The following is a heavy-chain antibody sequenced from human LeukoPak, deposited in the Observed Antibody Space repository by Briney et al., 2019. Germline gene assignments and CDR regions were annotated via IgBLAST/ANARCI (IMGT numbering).Heavy chain of an antibody. D-gene: IGHD4-23*01. Sequence: ASVKVSCKSSGYSFTSHYMHWVRQAPGQGLEWMGVINPRGASTIYAEKFKGRIILTRDMSTTTDYMQLGSLKSDDTAIYYCARDNSMYERGWWFDPWGQGTLVTVSS. V-gene: IGHV1-46*01. CDR1: GYSFTSHY. CDR3: ARDNSMYERGWWFDP. J-gene: IGHJ5*02. CDR2: INPRGAST.